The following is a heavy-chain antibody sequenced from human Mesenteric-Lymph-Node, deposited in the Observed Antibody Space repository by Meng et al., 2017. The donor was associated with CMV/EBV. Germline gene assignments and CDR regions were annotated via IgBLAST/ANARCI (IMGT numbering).Heavy chain of an antibody. CDR1: GFSFSTYA. J-gene: IGHJ4*02. Sequence: SGFSFSTYAMSWVRQAQGKGLGWVSSISGSGDSTYYADSVKGRFTISRDKSKNTLYLQMNSLRAEDTAVYYCAKNGYYYDRSGLGYWGQGTLVTVSS. CDR3: AKNGYYYDRSGLGY. CDR2: ISGSGDST. D-gene: IGHD3-22*01. V-gene: IGHV3-23*01.